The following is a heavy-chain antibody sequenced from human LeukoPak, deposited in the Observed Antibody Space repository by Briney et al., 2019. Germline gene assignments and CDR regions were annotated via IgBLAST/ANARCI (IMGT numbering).Heavy chain of an antibody. CDR2: INTRSSYI. CDR1: GFTFSSYS. CDR3: ARDAILTGYPKVPYFDY. J-gene: IGHJ4*02. D-gene: IGHD3-9*01. Sequence: GGSLRLSCAASGFTFSSYSMNWVRQAPGEGLEWVSSINTRSSYIYYADSVKGRFTIFRDNSENSLYLQMNSLRAEDTAVYYCARDAILTGYPKVPYFDYWGQGTLVTVSS. V-gene: IGHV3-21*01.